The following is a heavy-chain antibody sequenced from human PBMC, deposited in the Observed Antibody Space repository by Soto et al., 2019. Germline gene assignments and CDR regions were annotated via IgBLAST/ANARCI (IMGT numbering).Heavy chain of an antibody. Sequence: QEQLVESGGGVVQPGRSLRLSCAASGFAFSAYAMHWVRQAPGKGLEWVAFISIDGSNKYYADSVKGRFTISRDSPKDTLYLQMDSLSAEDTAVYYCARDSASYYDILTGYYTSYYFDYWGQGTLVTVSS. D-gene: IGHD3-9*01. CDR1: GFAFSAYA. V-gene: IGHV3-30-3*01. J-gene: IGHJ4*02. CDR3: ARDSASYYDILTGYYTSYYFDY. CDR2: ISIDGSNK.